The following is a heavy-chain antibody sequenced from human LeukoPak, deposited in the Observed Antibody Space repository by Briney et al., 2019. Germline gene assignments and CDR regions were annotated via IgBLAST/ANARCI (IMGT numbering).Heavy chain of an antibody. Sequence: ASVKVSCKASGYTFTGYYMHWVRQAPGQGLEWMGWMNPNSGNTGYAQKFQGRVTMTRNTSIGTAYMELSSLRSEDTAVYYCARSKGNYYGVDVWGQGTTVTVSS. CDR3: ARSKGNYYGVDV. CDR2: MNPNSGNT. V-gene: IGHV1-8*02. CDR1: GYTFTGYY. J-gene: IGHJ6*02.